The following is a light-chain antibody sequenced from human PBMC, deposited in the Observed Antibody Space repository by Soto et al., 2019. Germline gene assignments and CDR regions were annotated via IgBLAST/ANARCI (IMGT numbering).Light chain of an antibody. Sequence: EIVLTQSPGTLPLSPGERATLSCRASQSVSNSYFAWYQQKPGQAPRLLIYRSSIRATGIPDRFSGSGSETDFTLTISGLEPEDFAVYYCQQYDNSRGLTFGGGTKVEI. CDR2: RSS. CDR1: QSVSNSY. CDR3: QQYDNSRGLT. J-gene: IGKJ4*01. V-gene: IGKV3-20*01.